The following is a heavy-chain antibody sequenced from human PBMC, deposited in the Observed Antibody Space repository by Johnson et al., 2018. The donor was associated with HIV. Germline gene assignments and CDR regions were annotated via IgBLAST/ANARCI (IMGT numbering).Heavy chain of an antibody. Sequence: QVQLVESGGGVVQPGGSLRLSCAASGLTFSSYGMHWVRQAPGEGLEWVAFIRFNGSHKYYADSVKGRFTISRDNSKNTLYLQMNSLRAEDTAVYYCARDEPYNLNAFDIWGQGTMVTVSS. V-gene: IGHV3-30*02. J-gene: IGHJ3*02. CDR2: IRFNGSHK. CDR1: GLTFSSYG. D-gene: IGHD5-24*01. CDR3: ARDEPYNLNAFDI.